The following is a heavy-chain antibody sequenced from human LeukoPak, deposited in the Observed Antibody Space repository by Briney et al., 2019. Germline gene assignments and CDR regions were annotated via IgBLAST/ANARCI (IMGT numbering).Heavy chain of an antibody. J-gene: IGHJ4*02. Sequence: PGGSLSLSCPPSGPTFSSYAMHWVRHAPGKGLEWVAVISYDGSNKYYADSVKGRFTISRDNSKNTLYLQMNSLRAEDTAVYYCARGPYYYDSSELNDYWGQGTLVTVSS. V-gene: IGHV3-30*04. D-gene: IGHD3-22*01. CDR3: ARGPYYYDSSELNDY. CDR1: GPTFSSYA. CDR2: ISYDGSNK.